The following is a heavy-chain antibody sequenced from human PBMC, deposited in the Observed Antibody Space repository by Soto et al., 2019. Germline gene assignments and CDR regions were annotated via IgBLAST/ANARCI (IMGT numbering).Heavy chain of an antibody. D-gene: IGHD6-6*01. V-gene: IGHV1-69*13. Sequence: SVKVSCKASGGTFSSYAISWGRQAPGQGLEWMGGIIPIFGTANYAQKFQGRVTITADESTSTAYMELSSLRSEDTAVYYCARDREYSSSLRFDYWGQGTLVTVSS. CDR2: IIPIFGTA. J-gene: IGHJ4*02. CDR3: ARDREYSSSLRFDY. CDR1: GGTFSSYA.